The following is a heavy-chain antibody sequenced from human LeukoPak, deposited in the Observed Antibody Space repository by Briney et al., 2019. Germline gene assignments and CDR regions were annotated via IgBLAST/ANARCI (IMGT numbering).Heavy chain of an antibody. Sequence: PGGSLRLSCAASGFTFSDYYMSWIRQAPGKGLEWVSYISSSSSYTNYADSVKGRITISRDNAKNSLYLQMNSLRAEDTAVYYCARATNIWFGELYFDYWGQGTLVTVSS. D-gene: IGHD3-10*01. V-gene: IGHV3-11*05. CDR3: ARATNIWFGELYFDY. J-gene: IGHJ4*02. CDR2: ISSSSSYT. CDR1: GFTFSDYY.